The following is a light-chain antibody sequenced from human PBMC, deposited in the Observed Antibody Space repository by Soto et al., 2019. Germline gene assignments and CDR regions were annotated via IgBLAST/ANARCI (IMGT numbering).Light chain of an antibody. V-gene: IGLV2-14*01. CDR2: EVR. CDR3: SSYTSTSTLYV. J-gene: IGLJ1*01. CDR1: SSDVGEYNY. Sequence: QSVLTQPASVSGSLGQSITISCTGTSSDVGEYNYVSWYQQHPGKAPKLMIYEVRNRPSGVSNRFSGSKSGNTASLTISGLQPEDEADYYCSSYTSTSTLYVFGTGTKVT.